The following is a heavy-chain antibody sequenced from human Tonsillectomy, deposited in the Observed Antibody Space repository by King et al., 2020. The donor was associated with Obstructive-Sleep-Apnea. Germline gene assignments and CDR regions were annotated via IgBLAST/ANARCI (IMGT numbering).Heavy chain of an antibody. Sequence: VQLVESGAEVKKPGASVRVSCEASGYTFTGYYIHWVLQAPGQGVEWVGWINPDRGGTGDAQGVQGRVTMTTDTSINTAYMELSRRRSDATAVYFCASDAAAELHRRSNYFDYWGQGTLVTVSS. V-gene: IGHV1-2*02. J-gene: IGHJ4*02. CDR1: GYTFTGYY. CDR3: ASDAAAELHRRSNYFDY. D-gene: IGHD6-13*01. CDR2: INPDRGGT.